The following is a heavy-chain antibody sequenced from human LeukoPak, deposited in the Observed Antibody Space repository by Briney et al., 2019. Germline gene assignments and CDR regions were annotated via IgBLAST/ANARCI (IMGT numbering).Heavy chain of an antibody. CDR2: INPSGGST. J-gene: IGHJ6*03. D-gene: IGHD2-2*01. CDR1: GYTFTSYY. Sequence: ASVKVSCKASGYTFTSYYMHWVRQAPGQGLEWMGIINPSGGSTSYAQKFQGRVTMTRDMSTSTVYMELSSLRSEDTAVYYCARDLASVRNCSSTSCSKYYYYYYMDVWGKGTTVTVSS. CDR3: ARDLASVRNCSSTSCSKYYYYYYMDV. V-gene: IGHV1-46*01.